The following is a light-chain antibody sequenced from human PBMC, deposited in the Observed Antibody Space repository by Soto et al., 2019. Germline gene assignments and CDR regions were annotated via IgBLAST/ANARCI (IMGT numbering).Light chain of an antibody. Sequence: EIVMTQSPATLSVSPGERATLSFRASQTISSNIAWYQHKSGQAPRLLIYGASTRATDIPARFSGSGSGTEFTLTITSLQSEDSAVYYCQQYNNWPRTFGQGTKVDIK. J-gene: IGKJ1*01. CDR1: QTISSN. CDR2: GAS. CDR3: QQYNNWPRT. V-gene: IGKV3-15*01.